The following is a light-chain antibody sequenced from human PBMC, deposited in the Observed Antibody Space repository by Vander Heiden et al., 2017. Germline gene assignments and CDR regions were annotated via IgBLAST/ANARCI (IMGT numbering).Light chain of an antibody. J-gene: IGKJ3*01. V-gene: IGKV2-28*01. Sequence: DIVLTQSPLALPCTPGEPTSITCTPIQSRLRYHRHNYFGWYLQKPGQSPQLLIYLGSTRASGVSDRFSGSGSGTLFTLKISRVEAEDVGVYYCMQSLQTPLTFGPGTKVDFK. CDR2: LGS. CDR1: QSRLRYHRHNY. CDR3: MQSLQTPLT.